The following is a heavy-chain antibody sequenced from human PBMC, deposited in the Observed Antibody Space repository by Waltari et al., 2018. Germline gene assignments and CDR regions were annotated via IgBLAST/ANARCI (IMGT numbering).Heavy chain of an antibody. CDR2: IKRITDGGTT. CDR3: TRNSDSDW. D-gene: IGHD3-9*01. J-gene: IGHJ4*02. Sequence: EVQLVESGGGLVKPGGSLRLSCAASGFTFSDAWMNWVRRAPGKGLEWVARIKRITDGGTTDYAAPLKGRFTISIDDSKNTVYLQMNSLKTEDTALYYCTRNSDSDWWGQGTLVTVSS. V-gene: IGHV3-15*01. CDR1: GFTFSDAW.